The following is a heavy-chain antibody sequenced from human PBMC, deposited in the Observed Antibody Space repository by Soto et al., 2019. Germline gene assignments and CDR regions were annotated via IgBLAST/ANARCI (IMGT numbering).Heavy chain of an antibody. CDR1: GGSISSGDYY. V-gene: IGHV4-30-4*01. CDR2: IYYSGST. CDR3: ARPSGYSCGFFDY. Sequence: PSETLSLTCTVSGGSISSGDYYWSWIRQPPGKGLEWIGYIYYSGSTYYNPSLKSRVTISVDRSKNQFSLKLSSVTAADTAVYYCARPSGYSCGFFDYWGQGTLVTVSS. D-gene: IGHD5-18*01. J-gene: IGHJ4*02.